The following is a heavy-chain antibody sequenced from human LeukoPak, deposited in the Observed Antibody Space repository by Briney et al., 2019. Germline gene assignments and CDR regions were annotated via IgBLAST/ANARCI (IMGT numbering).Heavy chain of an antibody. CDR3: AKRDNSGWHYFDS. D-gene: IGHD6-19*01. CDR2: IIPIFGTA. J-gene: IGHJ4*02. CDR1: GGTFSSYA. V-gene: IGHV1-69*01. Sequence: GSSVKVSCKASGGTFSSYAISWVRQAPGQGLEWMGGIIPIFGTADYAQKFQGRVTITADESTSTAYMELSSLRSEDTAVYYCAKRDNSGWHYFDSWGQGTVVTVSS.